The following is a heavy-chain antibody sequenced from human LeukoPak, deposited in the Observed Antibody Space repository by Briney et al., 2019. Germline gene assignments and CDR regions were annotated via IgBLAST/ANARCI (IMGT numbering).Heavy chain of an antibody. Sequence: GGSLRLSCAASGFTVSTNYMSWVRHAPRKGLEWVSLIYSGGGTYYADSVKGRFTISRDNSRNTLSLQMNSLRVDDTAVYYCARGFRSVTTWGYFDYWGQGALVTVSS. CDR2: IYSGGGT. J-gene: IGHJ4*02. CDR1: GFTVSTNY. CDR3: ARGFRSVTTWGYFDY. D-gene: IGHD4-17*01. V-gene: IGHV3-66*01.